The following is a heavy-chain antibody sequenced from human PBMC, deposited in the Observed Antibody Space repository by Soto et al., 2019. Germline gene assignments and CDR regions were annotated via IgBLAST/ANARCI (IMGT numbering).Heavy chain of an antibody. CDR3: ARYPQRRGGYNLGVSSDHGMDV. J-gene: IGHJ6*02. CDR2: INPSGGST. V-gene: IGHV1-46*01. Sequence: ASVKVSCKASGYTFTSYYMHWVRQAPGQGLEWMGIINPSGGSTSYAQKFQGRVTMTRDTSTSTVYMELSSLRSEDTAVYYCARYPQRRGGYNLGVSSDHGMDVWGQGTTVTVSS. D-gene: IGHD5-12*01. CDR1: GYTFTSYY.